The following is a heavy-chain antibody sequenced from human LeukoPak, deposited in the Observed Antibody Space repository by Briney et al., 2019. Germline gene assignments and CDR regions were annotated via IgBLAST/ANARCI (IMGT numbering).Heavy chain of an antibody. D-gene: IGHD6-13*01. Sequence: GSLRPSFVVSGFTFSDYYMSWIRQAPGKGLEWVSYISSTGGTIDYTDSVKGRFTISRDNAKNSLYLQMNSLRAEDTAVYYCARDLMKSSWYPYYFDYWGQGALVTVSS. CDR2: ISSTGGTI. J-gene: IGHJ4*02. CDR1: GFTFSDYY. CDR3: ARDLMKSSWYPYYFDY. V-gene: IGHV3-11*01.